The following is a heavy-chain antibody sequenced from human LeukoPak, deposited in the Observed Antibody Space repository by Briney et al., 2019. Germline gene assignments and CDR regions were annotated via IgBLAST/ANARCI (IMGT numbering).Heavy chain of an antibody. CDR1: GFTFSDYY. V-gene: IGHV3-11*01. CDR2: ISSSGSTI. CDR3: ARDGNRDGYSFDY. J-gene: IGHJ4*02. Sequence: GGSLRLSRAASGFTFSDYYMSWIRQAPGKGLEWVSYISSSGSTIYYADSVKGRFTISRDNAKNSLYLQMNSLRAEATAVYYCARDGNRDGYSFDYWGQGTLVTVSS. D-gene: IGHD5-24*01.